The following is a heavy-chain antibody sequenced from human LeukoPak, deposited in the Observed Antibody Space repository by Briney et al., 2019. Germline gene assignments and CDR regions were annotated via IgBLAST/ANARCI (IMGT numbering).Heavy chain of an antibody. V-gene: IGHV1-8*01. CDR1: GYTFTSYD. J-gene: IGHJ6*03. D-gene: IGHD3-22*01. CDR3: ARGDSGYSPSFHYYYYMDV. CDR2: MNPNSGNT. Sequence: ASVKVSCKASGYTFTSYDTNWVRQATGQGLEWMGWMNPNSGNTGYAQKFQGRVTMTRNTSISTAYMELSSLRSEDTAVYYCARGDSGYSPSFHYYYYMDVWGKGTTVTISS.